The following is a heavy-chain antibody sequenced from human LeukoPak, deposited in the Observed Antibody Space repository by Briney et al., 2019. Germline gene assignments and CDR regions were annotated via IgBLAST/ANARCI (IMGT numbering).Heavy chain of an antibody. CDR1: GFTFSSYA. J-gene: IGHJ4*02. V-gene: IGHV3-23*01. D-gene: IGHD3-3*01. CDR3: SAGKFHNYYDFWSAKFPANFDY. Sequence: GGSLRLSCAASGFTFSSYAMSWVRQAPGKGLEWVSAISGSGGSTYYADSVKGRFTISRDNSKNTLYLQMSSLRAEDTAVYYCSAGKFHNYYDFWSAKFPANFDYWGQGTLVTVSS. CDR2: ISGSGGST.